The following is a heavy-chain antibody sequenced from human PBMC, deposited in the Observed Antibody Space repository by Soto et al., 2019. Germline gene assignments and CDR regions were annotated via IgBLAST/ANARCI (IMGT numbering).Heavy chain of an antibody. CDR2: IKSKPDGETT. J-gene: IGHJ4*02. CDR3: NAYCDFSGGHIPL. CDR1: GFTLNNVW. Sequence: EVQLVESGGGLVKPGGSFGLSCAASGFTLNNVWMHWVRQAPGKGLEWVGRIKSKPDGETTDYAEPVKGRFTISRDDSKNTLYLQMNSLKTEDTAVYYCNAYCDFSGGHIPLWGQGALVTVSS. D-gene: IGHD3-3*01. V-gene: IGHV3-15*07.